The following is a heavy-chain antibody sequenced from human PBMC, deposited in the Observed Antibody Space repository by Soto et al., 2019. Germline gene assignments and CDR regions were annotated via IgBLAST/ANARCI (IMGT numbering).Heavy chain of an antibody. V-gene: IGHV4-39*01. CDR3: ARRSYYGSGSIFDY. CDR1: GGSISSSGYY. Sequence: QLQLQESGPGLVKPSETLSLTCTVSGGSISSSGYYWGWIRQPPXKGLEWIGNIYYSGSTNYNPSLKSRVTISVDTSKNXFXLKVSSVTAADTAVYYXARRSYYGSGSIFDYWGQGTLVTVSS. CDR2: IYYSGST. D-gene: IGHD3-10*01. J-gene: IGHJ4*02.